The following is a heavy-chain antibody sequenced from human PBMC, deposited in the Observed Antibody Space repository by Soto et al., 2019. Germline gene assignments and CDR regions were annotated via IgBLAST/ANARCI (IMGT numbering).Heavy chain of an antibody. CDR1: GASISGTTFY. V-gene: IGHV4-39*01. J-gene: IGHJ6*02. CDR2: IYYSGST. CDR3: ARQRGYSAYARLAV. Sequence: SETLSLTCTVSGASISGTTFYWGWIRQPPGKGLEWIGNIYYSGSTYYNPSLKSRVTISVDTSKTHFSLKLTSVTAADTAVYFCARQRGYSAYARLAVWGQGTTVTVSS. D-gene: IGHD5-12*01.